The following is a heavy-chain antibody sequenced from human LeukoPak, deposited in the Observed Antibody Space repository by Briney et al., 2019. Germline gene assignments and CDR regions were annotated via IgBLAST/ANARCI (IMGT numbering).Heavy chain of an antibody. V-gene: IGHV1-69*13. Sequence: GASVKVSCKASGGTFSSYAISWVRQAPGQGLEWMGGIIPIFGTANYAQKFQGRVTITADESTSTTYMELSSLRSEDTAVYYCARHQAVAGPFDYWGQGTLVTVSS. J-gene: IGHJ4*02. D-gene: IGHD6-19*01. CDR3: ARHQAVAGPFDY. CDR2: IIPIFGTA. CDR1: GGTFSSYA.